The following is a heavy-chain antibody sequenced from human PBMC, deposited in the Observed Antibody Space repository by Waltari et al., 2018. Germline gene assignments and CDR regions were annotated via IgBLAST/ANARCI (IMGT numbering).Heavy chain of an antibody. J-gene: IGHJ4*02. Sequence: EVQLLESGGGLVQPGGSLRLSCAASGFTFSSYAMSWVRQAPGKGLEWVSAISGSGVSTYYADSVKGRFTISRDNSKNTLYLQMNSLRAEDTAVYYCAKSTFAGDYYDSSGFPKWYFDYWGQGTLVTVSS. V-gene: IGHV3-23*01. D-gene: IGHD3-22*01. CDR1: GFTFSSYA. CDR2: ISGSGVST. CDR3: AKSTFAGDYYDSSGFPKWYFDY.